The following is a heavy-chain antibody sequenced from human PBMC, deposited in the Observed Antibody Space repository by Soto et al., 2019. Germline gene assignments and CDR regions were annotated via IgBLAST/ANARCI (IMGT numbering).Heavy chain of an antibody. CDR1: GGSISSSGYY. CDR3: GRGGGKWLDPSLFDY. J-gene: IGHJ4*02. Sequence: QVQLEESGPGLVKPSQTLSLTCTVSGGSISSSGYYWSWIRQHPGKGLEWIGYIYYSGITYYNPSLKSRVTMSIDTSKDQFSLSLASVTAADTAVYYWGRGGGKWLDPSLFDYWGQGTLVTVSS. CDR2: IYYSGIT. V-gene: IGHV4-31*03. D-gene: IGHD6-19*01.